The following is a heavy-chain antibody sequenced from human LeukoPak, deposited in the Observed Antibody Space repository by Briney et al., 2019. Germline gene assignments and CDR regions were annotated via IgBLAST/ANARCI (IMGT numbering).Heavy chain of an antibody. CDR1: GYTFTSYG. CDR3: ARVYYYDSSGYKPLDY. Sequence: GASVKVSCKASGYTFTSYGISWVRQAPGQGLEWMGWISAYNGNTNYAQKLQGRVTMTTDTSTSTAYMELRSLRSDDTAVYYCARVYYYDSSGYKPLDYWGQGTLVTVSS. J-gene: IGHJ4*02. V-gene: IGHV1-18*01. CDR2: ISAYNGNT. D-gene: IGHD3-22*01.